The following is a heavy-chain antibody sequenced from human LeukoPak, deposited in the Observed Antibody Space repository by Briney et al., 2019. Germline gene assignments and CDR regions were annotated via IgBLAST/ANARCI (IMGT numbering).Heavy chain of an antibody. Sequence: SVMVSCKASGYTFTSYGISWVRQAPGQGLEWMGRIIPILGIANYAQKFQGRVTITADKSTSTAYMELSSLRSEDTAVYYCAVNYYGSGSSFDYWGQGTLVTVSS. V-gene: IGHV1-69*04. J-gene: IGHJ4*02. CDR2: IIPILGIA. CDR1: GYTFTSYG. CDR3: AVNYYGSGSSFDY. D-gene: IGHD3-10*01.